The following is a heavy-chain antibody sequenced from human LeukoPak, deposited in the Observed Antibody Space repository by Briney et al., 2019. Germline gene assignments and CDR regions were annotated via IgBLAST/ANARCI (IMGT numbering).Heavy chain of an antibody. Sequence: PSETLSLTCDLSGGSISSATTYYWSWIRQPPGKGRECIGYSYYSGITNYNPSLKSRVTISVVTSKTQFSLKLSSVTAADTAVYYCARAPPNGFPFYYYYYMDVWGKGTTVTVSS. CDR3: ARAPPNGFPFYYYYYMDV. D-gene: IGHD2/OR15-2a*01. J-gene: IGHJ6*03. V-gene: IGHV4-61*01. CDR2: SYYSGIT. CDR1: GGSISSATTYY.